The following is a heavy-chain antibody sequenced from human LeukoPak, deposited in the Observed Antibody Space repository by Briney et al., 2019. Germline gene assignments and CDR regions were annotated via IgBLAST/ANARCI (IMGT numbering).Heavy chain of an antibody. D-gene: IGHD6-19*01. Sequence: ASETLSLTCTVSGGSISTYSWTWVRQSPGKGLEWIGSVVTTTTEYSPALRSRVAISVDTSKNQFSLRLESVTTADTAVYYCARDTTVASGMQFWGQGALVTVSS. CDR2: VVTTTT. V-gene: IGHV4-4*07. CDR3: ARDTTVASGMQF. J-gene: IGHJ4*02. CDR1: GGSISTYS.